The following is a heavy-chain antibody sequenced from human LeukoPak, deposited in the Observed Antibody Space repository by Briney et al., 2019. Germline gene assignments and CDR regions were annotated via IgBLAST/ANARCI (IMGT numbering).Heavy chain of an antibody. J-gene: IGHJ5*01. Sequence: PGESLKISCKGSGYSFTSYWIGWVRQMPGKGLEWMVIIYPGDSETRSSPSFQGQVTISADKSISTAYLQWSSLKASDTAMYYCARRSYCYSTSCYGYWFDSWGQGTLVTVSS. CDR2: IYPGDSET. CDR3: ARRSYCYSTSCYGYWFDS. CDR1: GYSFTSYW. V-gene: IGHV5-51*01. D-gene: IGHD2-2*01.